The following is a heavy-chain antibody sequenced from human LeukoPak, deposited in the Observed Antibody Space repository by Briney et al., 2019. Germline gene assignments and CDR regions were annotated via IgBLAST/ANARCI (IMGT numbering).Heavy chain of an antibody. CDR2: ISYSGRT. V-gene: IGHV4-59*08. D-gene: IGHD2-2*02. Sequence: SSETLSLTCTVSGGSISSDYWSLIRQPPGKGLEWIGYISYSGRTYYNPSLRSRVTISVDTSKNHFSLKLSSVTAADTAVYYCARGLYRYGRLTFDYWGQGTLVTVSS. CDR3: ARGLYRYGRLTFDY. CDR1: GGSISSDY. J-gene: IGHJ4*02.